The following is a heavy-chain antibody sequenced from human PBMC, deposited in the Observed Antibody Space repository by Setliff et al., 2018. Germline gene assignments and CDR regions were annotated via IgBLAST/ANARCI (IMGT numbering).Heavy chain of an antibody. V-gene: IGHV1-18*01. CDR1: GYTFTSYG. D-gene: IGHD3-3*01. CDR3: ARGRHPPWSGYPYYYMDV. J-gene: IGHJ6*03. CDR2: ISAYNGNT. Sequence: ASVKVSCKASGYTFTSYGISWVRQAPGQGLEWMGWISAYNGNTNYAQKLQGRVTMTTDTSTSTAYMELRSLRSEDTAVYYCARGRHPPWSGYPYYYMDVWGKGTTVTVSS.